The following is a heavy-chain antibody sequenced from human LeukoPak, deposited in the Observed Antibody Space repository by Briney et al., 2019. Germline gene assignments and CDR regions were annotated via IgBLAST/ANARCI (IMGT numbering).Heavy chain of an antibody. CDR2: IYPGDSDT. D-gene: IGHD5-12*01. CDR3: ARLWGYSGQKTNWFDP. Sequence: GESLKISCKGSGYSFTSYWIGRVRQMPGKGLEWMGIIYPGDSDTRYSPSFQGQVTISADKSISTAYLQWSSLKASDTAMHYCARLWGYSGQKTNWFDPWGQGTLVTVSS. J-gene: IGHJ5*02. V-gene: IGHV5-51*01. CDR1: GYSFTSYW.